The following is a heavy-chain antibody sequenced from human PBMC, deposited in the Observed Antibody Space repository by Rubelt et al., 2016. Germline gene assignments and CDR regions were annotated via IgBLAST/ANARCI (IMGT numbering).Heavy chain of an antibody. J-gene: IGHJ3*02. Sequence: QVQLQESGPGLVKPSETLSLTCSVSGGSIGMYYWSWIRQPPGKGLEWMGYVYYSGSTTYNPSLKSRVTISVDTSKKQFSLNLSSVTAADTAVYYCARDAAGRFFDIWGQGIMVTVSS. D-gene: IGHD3-3*01. CDR1: GGSIGMYY. CDR3: ARDAAGRFFDI. V-gene: IGHV4-59*01. CDR2: VYYSGST.